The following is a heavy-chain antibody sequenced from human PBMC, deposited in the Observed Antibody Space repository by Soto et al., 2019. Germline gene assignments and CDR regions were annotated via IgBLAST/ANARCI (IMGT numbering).Heavy chain of an antibody. Sequence: GESLLLSCAASGFTFSSYGMHWVRQAPGKGLEWVAVIWYDGSNKYYADSVKGRFTISRDNSKNTLYLQMNSLRAEDTAVYYCAGYSSGWYHGYWGQGPLVTVSS. D-gene: IGHD6-19*01. CDR2: IWYDGSNK. CDR1: GFTFSSYG. CDR3: AGYSSGWYHGY. V-gene: IGHV3-33*01. J-gene: IGHJ4*02.